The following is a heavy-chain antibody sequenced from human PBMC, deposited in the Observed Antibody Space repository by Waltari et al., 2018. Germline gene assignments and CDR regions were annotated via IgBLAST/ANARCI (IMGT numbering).Heavy chain of an antibody. J-gene: IGHJ4*02. CDR2: TWSDGSVE. CDR1: GFRLSNYG. Sequence: QVQLVESGGGVVQLGKSLRLSCVAAGFRLSNYGMHWVRQTPGRGLEWVALTWSDGSVEYYADSVRGRFTVSRDNSKNILYLDMDSLRVDDTATYYCAKDAFGNTYLDYWGQGTLVTVSS. D-gene: IGHD3-10*01. V-gene: IGHV3-33*03. CDR3: AKDAFGNTYLDY.